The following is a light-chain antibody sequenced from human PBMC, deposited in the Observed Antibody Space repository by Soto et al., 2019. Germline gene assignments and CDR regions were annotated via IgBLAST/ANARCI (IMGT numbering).Light chain of an antibody. Sequence: DIQMTQSPSTLSASVGDRVTITCRASQSISSWLAWYQQKLGRAPRLLIYDASSLESGVPSRFSGSGYGTEFTLTISSLQSEDFAVYYCQQYNVWPGWTFGQGTKVDIK. V-gene: IGKV1-5*01. J-gene: IGKJ1*01. CDR2: DAS. CDR1: QSISSW. CDR3: QQYNVWPGWT.